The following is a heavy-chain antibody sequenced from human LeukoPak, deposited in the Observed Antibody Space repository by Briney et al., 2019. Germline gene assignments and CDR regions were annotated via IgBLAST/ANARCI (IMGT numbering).Heavy chain of an antibody. CDR1: GGTFSSYA. V-gene: IGHV1-69*05. CDR3: AMSPPPYCSSTSCSYNWFDP. CDR2: IIPIFGTA. Sequence: ASVKVSCKASGGTFSSYAISWVRQAPGQGLEWMGGIIPIFGTANYAQKFQGRVTMTRDTSTSTVYMELSSLRSEDTAVYYCAMSPPPYCSSTSCSYNWFDPWGQGTLVTVSS. D-gene: IGHD2-2*01. J-gene: IGHJ5*02.